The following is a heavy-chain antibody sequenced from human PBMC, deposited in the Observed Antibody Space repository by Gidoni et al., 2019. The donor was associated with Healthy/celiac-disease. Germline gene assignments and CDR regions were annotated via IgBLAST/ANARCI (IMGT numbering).Heavy chain of an antibody. Sequence: QVQLVESGGGVVQPGRSLRLSWAASGFPFSSYGMHWVREAPGKGLEWVAVIWYDGSNNYYADSVKGRFTISRDNSKNTLYLQMNSLRAEDTAVYYCARDGYCSSTSCYTGFDYWGQGTLVTVSS. CDR2: IWYDGSNN. V-gene: IGHV3-33*01. CDR3: ARDGYCSSTSCYTGFDY. J-gene: IGHJ4*02. CDR1: GFPFSSYG. D-gene: IGHD2-2*02.